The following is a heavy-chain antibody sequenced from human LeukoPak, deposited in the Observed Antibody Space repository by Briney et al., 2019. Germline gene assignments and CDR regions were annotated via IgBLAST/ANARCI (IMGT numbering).Heavy chain of an antibody. J-gene: IGHJ4*02. V-gene: IGHV1-2*02. CDR3: ARGLVVPAAIKDFDY. CDR2: INPNSGGT. Sequence: GASVKVSCKASGYTFTGYYMHWVRQAPGQGLEWMGWINPNSGGTNYAQKFQGRVTMTRDTSISTAYMELSRLRSDDTAVYYCARGLVVPAAIKDFDYWGQGTLVTVSS. CDR1: GYTFTGYY. D-gene: IGHD2-2*02.